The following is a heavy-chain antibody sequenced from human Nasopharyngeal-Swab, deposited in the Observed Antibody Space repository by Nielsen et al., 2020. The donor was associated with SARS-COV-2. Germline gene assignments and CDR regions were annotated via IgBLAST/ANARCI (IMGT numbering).Heavy chain of an antibody. CDR2: ISWNSGSI. J-gene: IGHJ4*02. D-gene: IGHD6-19*01. CDR3: AKLYSSGWYLGY. CDR1: GFTFHDSS. Sequence: SLKISCSSSGFTFHDSSIHWVRQAPGKGLEWVSGISWNSGSIGYEDSVKGRFTISRDNAKNSLYLQMNSLRAEDTALYYCAKLYSSGWYLGYWGQGTLVTVSS. V-gene: IGHV3-9*01.